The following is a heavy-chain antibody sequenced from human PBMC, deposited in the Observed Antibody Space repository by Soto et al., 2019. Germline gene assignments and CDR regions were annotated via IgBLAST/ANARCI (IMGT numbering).Heavy chain of an antibody. Sequence: GASVKVSCKASGYTFTSYYMHWVRQAPGQGLEWMGIINPSGGSTSYAQKFQGRVTMTRDTSTSTVYMELSSLRSEDTAVYYCARDKRPSNVLYYYYYYGMDVWGQGTTVTVSS. CDR2: INPSGGST. CDR3: ARDKRPSNVLYYYYYYGMDV. CDR1: GYTFTSYY. D-gene: IGHD2-8*01. J-gene: IGHJ6*02. V-gene: IGHV1-46*01.